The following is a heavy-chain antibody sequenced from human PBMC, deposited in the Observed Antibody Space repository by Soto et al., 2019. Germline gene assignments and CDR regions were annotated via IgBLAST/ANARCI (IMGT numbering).Heavy chain of an antibody. CDR3: ARIREYYGSGSSAFDI. CDR2: IFSNDEK. Sequence: QVTLKESGPVLVKPTETLTLTCTVSGFSLSNARMGVSWIRQPTGKALEWLAHIFSNDEKSYSTSLKSRLTISKDTSKSQVVLTMTNMDPVDTATYYCARIREYYGSGSSAFDIWGQGTMVTVSS. D-gene: IGHD3-10*01. J-gene: IGHJ3*02. V-gene: IGHV2-26*01. CDR1: GFSLSNARMG.